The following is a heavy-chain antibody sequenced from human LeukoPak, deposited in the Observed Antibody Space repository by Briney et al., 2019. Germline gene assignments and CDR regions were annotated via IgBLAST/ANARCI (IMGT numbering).Heavy chain of an antibody. J-gene: IGHJ4*02. CDR2: ISSRSSYI. V-gene: IGHV3-21*01. Sequence: GGSLRLSCAASGFTFSSYSMNWVRQAPGKGLEWVSSISSRSSYIYYADSVKGRFTISRDNAKNSLYLQMNSLRAEDTAVYYCARGSNTHGEYYFDYWGQGALVTVSS. D-gene: IGHD2-2*02. CDR3: ARGSNTHGEYYFDY. CDR1: GFTFSSYS.